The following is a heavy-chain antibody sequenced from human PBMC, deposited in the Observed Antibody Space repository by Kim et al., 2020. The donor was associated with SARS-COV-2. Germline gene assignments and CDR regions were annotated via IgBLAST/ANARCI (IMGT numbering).Heavy chain of an antibody. V-gene: IGHV3-7*04. CDR3: ARAGWDIAAASGY. Sequence: YYVDTVKSRFTISRDNAKNSLYLQMNSLRAEDTAVYYCARAGWDIAAASGYWGQGTLVTVSS. D-gene: IGHD6-13*01. J-gene: IGHJ4*02.